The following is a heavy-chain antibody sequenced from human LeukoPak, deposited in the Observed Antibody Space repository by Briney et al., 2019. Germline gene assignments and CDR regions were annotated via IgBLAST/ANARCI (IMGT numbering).Heavy chain of an antibody. V-gene: IGHV4-30-2*01. D-gene: IGHD1-14*01. CDR1: GGSISSGGYS. CDR3: ARVAISRNDAFDI. J-gene: IGHJ3*02. CDR2: IYHSGST. Sequence: SETLSLTCTVSGGSISSGGYSWSWIRQPPGKGLEWIGYIYHSGSTYYNPSLKSRVTISVDRSKNQFSLKLSSVTAADTAVYYCARVAISRNDAFDIWGQGTMVTVSS.